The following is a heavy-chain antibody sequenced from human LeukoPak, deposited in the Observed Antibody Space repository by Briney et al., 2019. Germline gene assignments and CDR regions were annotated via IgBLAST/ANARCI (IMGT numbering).Heavy chain of an antibody. J-gene: IGHJ4*02. Sequence: AASVKVSCMTSGYRFSDYYMHWVRHAPGQGLEWMGWVNSNSGGTHYAQKFEGRVTMTRDTSISTAYMELSRLKSDDTAVYYCARGYCSGGSCYHFESWGQGTLVTVSS. V-gene: IGHV1-2*02. CDR2: VNSNSGGT. D-gene: IGHD2-15*01. CDR1: GYRFSDYY. CDR3: ARGYCSGGSCYHFES.